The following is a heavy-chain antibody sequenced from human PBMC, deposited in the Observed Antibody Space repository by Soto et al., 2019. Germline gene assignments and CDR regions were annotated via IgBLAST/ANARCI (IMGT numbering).Heavy chain of an antibody. Sequence: DVQLVESGGGLVQPGGSLRLSCAASGFTFDDYSMHWVRQAPGRGLEWVSGISWHSGSIDYADSVKGRFTISRDNAKNFLYLEMNSLRPEDTALYYCARGDLGAVAGYFEYWGQGTLVTVSS. V-gene: IGHV3-9*01. J-gene: IGHJ4*02. CDR2: ISWHSGSI. D-gene: IGHD6-19*01. CDR1: GFTFDDYS. CDR3: ARGDLGAVAGYFEY.